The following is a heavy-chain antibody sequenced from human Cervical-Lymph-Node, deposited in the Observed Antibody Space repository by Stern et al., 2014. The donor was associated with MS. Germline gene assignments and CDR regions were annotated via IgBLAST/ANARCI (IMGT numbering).Heavy chain of an antibody. CDR3: ARQSFGDLFDY. Sequence: QVQLQESGPGLVKPSETLSLTCGVSGGSVSSSVYYWSWIRQPPGKGLEWIGIILSGGSTYYTASLESRVTVSVDTPKTEFSLTLTPVTAADTALYFCARQSFGDLFDYWGQGTLVTVSS. J-gene: IGHJ4*02. D-gene: IGHD4-17*01. CDR2: ILSGGST. V-gene: IGHV4-39*01. CDR1: GGSVSSSVYY.